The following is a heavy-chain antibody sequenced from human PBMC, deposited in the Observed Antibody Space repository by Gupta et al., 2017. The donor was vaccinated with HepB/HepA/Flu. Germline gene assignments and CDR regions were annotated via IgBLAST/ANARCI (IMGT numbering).Heavy chain of an antibody. CDR1: RYTFTEYY. J-gene: IGHJ4*02. CDR3: ARGGSLRLGELSFDWTY. CDR2: INPNSGGA. V-gene: IGHV1-2*02. Sequence: VQLVQSGAEMKRSGASVKVSCKSFRYTFTEYYIHWVRQAPGQHLEWMGWINPNSGGANYAPKFEGRVTLTRDTSIDTVYMEVRRLTSDDTAVYYCARGGSLRLGELSFDWTYWGQGTLVTVSS. D-gene: IGHD3-16*02.